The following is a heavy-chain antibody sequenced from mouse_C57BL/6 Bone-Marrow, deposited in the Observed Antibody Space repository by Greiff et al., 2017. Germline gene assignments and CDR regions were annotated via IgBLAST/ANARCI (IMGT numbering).Heavy chain of an antibody. D-gene: IGHD1-1*01. CDR2: IYPSDSET. CDR3: ARSGSSYNYYAMDY. J-gene: IGHJ4*01. V-gene: IGHV1-61*01. Sequence: QVQLQQPGAELVRPGSSVKLSCKASGYTFTSYWMDWVKQRPGQGLEWIGNIYPSDSETHYNQKFKDKATLTVDKSSSTAYMQLISLTSEDSAVYYCARSGSSYNYYAMDYWGQGTSVTVSS. CDR1: GYTFTSYW.